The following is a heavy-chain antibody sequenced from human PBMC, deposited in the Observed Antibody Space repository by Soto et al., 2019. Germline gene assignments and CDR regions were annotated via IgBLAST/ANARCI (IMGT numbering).Heavy chain of an antibody. V-gene: IGHV1-8*01. D-gene: IGHD3-3*01. CDR3: ARGNVYYDFWSGYRSWSARGGWFDP. J-gene: IGHJ5*02. CDR2: MNPNSGNT. Sequence: QVQLVQSGAEVKKPGASVKVSCKASGYTFTSYDINWVRQATGQGLEWMGWMNPNSGNTGYSQKFQGRVTMTRTTSISTAYMVLSSLRSEDTAVSYCARGNVYYDFWSGYRSWSARGGWFDPWGQGTLVTVSS. CDR1: GYTFTSYD.